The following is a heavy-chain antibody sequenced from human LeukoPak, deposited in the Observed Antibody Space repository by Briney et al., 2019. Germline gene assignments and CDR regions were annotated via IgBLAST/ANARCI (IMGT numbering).Heavy chain of an antibody. CDR1: GYTFTSYG. Sequence: ASVKVSCKASGYTFTSYGISWVRQAPGQGLEWMGWINAGNGNTKYSQKFQGRVTITRDTSASTAYMELSSLRSEDTAVYYCARNAYSSGWSRYYGMDVWGQGTTVTVSS. D-gene: IGHD6-19*01. V-gene: IGHV1-3*01. J-gene: IGHJ6*02. CDR2: INAGNGNT. CDR3: ARNAYSSGWSRYYGMDV.